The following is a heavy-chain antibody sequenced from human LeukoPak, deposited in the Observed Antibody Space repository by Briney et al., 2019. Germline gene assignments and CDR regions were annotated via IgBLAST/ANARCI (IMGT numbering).Heavy chain of an antibody. CDR3: AREGPHRLDYTFDI. D-gene: IGHD3-10*01. Sequence: QPGGSLRLSCAASGFTVSSNYMSWVRQAPGKGLEWVSVIYSGGSTYYADSVKGRFTISRDNSKNTLYLQMNSLRAEDTAVYYCAREGPHRLDYTFDIWGQGTMVTVSS. J-gene: IGHJ3*02. CDR1: GFTVSSNY. V-gene: IGHV3-53*01. CDR2: IYSGGST.